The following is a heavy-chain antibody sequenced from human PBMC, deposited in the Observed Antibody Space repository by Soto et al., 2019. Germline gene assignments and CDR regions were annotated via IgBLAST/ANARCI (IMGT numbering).Heavy chain of an antibody. J-gene: IGHJ4*02. CDR2: IYSGGST. D-gene: IGHD3-10*01. CDR3: ARYGSGSYYYY. Sequence: GGSLGLSCAASGFTVSSNYMSWVRQAPGKGLEWVSVIYSGGSTYYADSVKGRFTISRDNSKNTLYLQMNSLRAEDTAVYYCARYGSGSYYYYWGQGALVTVSS. CDR1: GFTVSSNY. V-gene: IGHV3-53*01.